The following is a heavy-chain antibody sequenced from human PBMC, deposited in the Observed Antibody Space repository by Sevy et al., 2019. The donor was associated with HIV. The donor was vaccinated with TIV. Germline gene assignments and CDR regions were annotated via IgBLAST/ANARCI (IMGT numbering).Heavy chain of an antibody. CDR2: INPNGGGT. J-gene: IGHJ3*02. Sequence: ASVKVSCKASGYTFTGYYMHWVRQAPGQGLEWMGWINPNGGGTNYAQKFQGWVTMTRDTSISTAYMELSRLRSDDTAVYYCARGTESGDAFDIWGQRTMVTVSS. V-gene: IGHV1-2*04. CDR3: ARGTESGDAFDI. D-gene: IGHD2-21*02. CDR1: GYTFTGYY.